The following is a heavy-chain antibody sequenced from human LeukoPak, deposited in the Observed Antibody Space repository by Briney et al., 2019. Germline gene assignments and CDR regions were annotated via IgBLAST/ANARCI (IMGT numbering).Heavy chain of an antibody. CDR1: GFPFSSYA. Sequence: GGSLRLSCAASGFPFSSYAMHWVRQAPGKGLEWVAVISYDGSNKYYADSVKGRFTISRDNSKNTLYLQVNSLRAEDTAVYYCARDLYWAGPFDYWGQGTLVTVSS. CDR2: ISYDGSNK. J-gene: IGHJ4*02. V-gene: IGHV3-30-3*01. D-gene: IGHD2-15*01. CDR3: ARDLYWAGPFDY.